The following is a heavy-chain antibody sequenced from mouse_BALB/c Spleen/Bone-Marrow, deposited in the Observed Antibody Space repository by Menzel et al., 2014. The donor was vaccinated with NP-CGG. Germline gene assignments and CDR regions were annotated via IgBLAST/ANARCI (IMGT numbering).Heavy chain of an antibody. J-gene: IGHJ2*01. V-gene: IGHV4-1*02. CDR1: GFDFSRYW. Sequence: EVHLVESGGGLVQPGGSLKLSCAASGFDFSRYWMSWVRQAPGKGLEWIGKINPESSTINYTPSLKDKFIISRDNAKNTLYLQMSKVRSEDTALYFCARLGYYGYFDYWGQGTTLTVSS. CDR3: ARLGYYGYFDY. D-gene: IGHD2-3*01. CDR2: INPESSTI.